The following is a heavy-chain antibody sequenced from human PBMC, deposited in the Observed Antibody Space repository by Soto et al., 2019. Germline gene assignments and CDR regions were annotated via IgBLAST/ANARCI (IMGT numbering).Heavy chain of an antibody. V-gene: IGHV5-51*01. CDR2: IYPGDSDA. CDR3: ARQGDMAATPADAFDI. D-gene: IGHD6-19*01. J-gene: IGHJ3*02. CDR1: GRTSINHW. Sequence: VESLKISCKVSGRTSINHWIAWVRQMPGKGLEWMGIIYPGDSDARYSPSFAGQVTISVDKSITTAYLHWSSLEASDSAVYYCARQGDMAATPADAFDIWGQGPLVTVSS.